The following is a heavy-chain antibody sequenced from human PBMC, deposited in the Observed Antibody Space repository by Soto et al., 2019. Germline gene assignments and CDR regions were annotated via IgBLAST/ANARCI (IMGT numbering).Heavy chain of an antibody. J-gene: IGHJ4*02. V-gene: IGHV1-3*01. Sequence: QVQLVQSGAEVKKPGASVKVSCKASGYTFTSYAMHWVRQAPGQRLEWMGWINAGNGNTKYSQKFQGRGTITRDTSASTAYMELSSLRSEDTDVYYCATIAVAGPFDYWGQGTLVTVSS. CDR2: INAGNGNT. D-gene: IGHD6-19*01. CDR1: GYTFTSYA. CDR3: ATIAVAGPFDY.